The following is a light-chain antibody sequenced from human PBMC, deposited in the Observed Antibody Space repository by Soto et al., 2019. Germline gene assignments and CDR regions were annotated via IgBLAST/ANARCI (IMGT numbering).Light chain of an antibody. J-gene: IGKJ1*01. CDR1: QHIGSD. V-gene: IGKV3-15*01. CDR3: QQYGSSGT. CDR2: GAS. Sequence: EIVMTQSPATLSVSPGERATLSCRASQHIGSDLAWYQQKPGQAPRLLIYGASTRPTGIPARFSGSGSGTEFTLTISALQSEDFAVYYCQQYGSSGTFGQGTKVDIK.